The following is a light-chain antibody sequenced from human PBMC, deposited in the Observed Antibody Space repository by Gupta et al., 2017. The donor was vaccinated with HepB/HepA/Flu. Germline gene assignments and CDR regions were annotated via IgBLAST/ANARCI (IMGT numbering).Light chain of an antibody. CDR3: QQNDSNLMCT. J-gene: IGKJ2*02. Sequence: DIQMTQSPSSLSASVGDRVTISCRASESISSYLNWYQQKPGKVPKLLIYLASSWQSGVPSRFSGSGFGTDFTLTISSGQPEDFASYYCQQNDSNLMCTFGQGTKVEIK. CDR2: LAS. V-gene: IGKV1-39*01. CDR1: ESISSY.